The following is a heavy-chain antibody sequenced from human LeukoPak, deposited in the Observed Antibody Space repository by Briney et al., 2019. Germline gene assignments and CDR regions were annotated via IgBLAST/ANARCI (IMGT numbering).Heavy chain of an antibody. Sequence: SETLSLTCTVSGGSISSGSYYWSWIRQYPGKGLEWIGYIYYSGSTYYNPSLKSRVTISVDTSKNQFSLKLSFVTAADTAVYYCARGGRLSHGMDVWGQGTTVTVSS. D-gene: IGHD3-3*01. CDR1: GGSISSGSYY. V-gene: IGHV4-31*03. CDR3: ARGGRLSHGMDV. CDR2: IYYSGST. J-gene: IGHJ6*02.